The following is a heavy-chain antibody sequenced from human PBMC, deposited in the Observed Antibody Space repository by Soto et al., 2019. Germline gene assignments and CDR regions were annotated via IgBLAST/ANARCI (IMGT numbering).Heavy chain of an antibody. CDR1: GYTFTSYY. D-gene: IGHD2-2*01. CDR2: INPSGGST. CDR3: ARAAEGGVVPAAVQFDP. Sequence: ASVKVSCKASGYTFTSYYMHWVRQAPGQGLEWMGIINPSGGSTSYAQKFQGRVTMTRDTSTSTVYMELSSLRSEDTAVYYCARAAEGGVVPAAVQFDPWGQGTLVTVSS. V-gene: IGHV1-46*01. J-gene: IGHJ5*02.